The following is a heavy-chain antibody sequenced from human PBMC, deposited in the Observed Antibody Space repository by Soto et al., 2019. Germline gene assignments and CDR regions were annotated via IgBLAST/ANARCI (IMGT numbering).Heavy chain of an antibody. D-gene: IGHD2-2*01. CDR1: GFTVSSNY. V-gene: IGHV3-53*01. J-gene: IGHJ6*02. CDR2: IYSGGST. Sequence: PGGSLRLSCAASGFTVSSNYMSWVRQAPGKGLEWVSVIYSGGSTYYADSVKGRFTISRDNSKNTLYLQMNSLRAEDTAVYYCATSLPAAILYYYYGMDVWGQGTTVTVSS. CDR3: ATSLPAAILYYYYGMDV.